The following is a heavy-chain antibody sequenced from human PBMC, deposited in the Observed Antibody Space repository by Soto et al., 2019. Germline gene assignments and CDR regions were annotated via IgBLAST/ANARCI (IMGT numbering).Heavy chain of an antibody. CDR2: IYSGGST. D-gene: IGHD2-15*01. Sequence: GGSLRLSCAASGFTVSSNYMSWVRQAPGKGLEWVSVIYSGGSTYYADSVKGRFTISRHNSKNTLYLQMNSLRAEDTAVYYCATGYCSGGSCYRAFDIWGQGTMVTVSS. CDR3: ATGYCSGGSCYRAFDI. V-gene: IGHV3-53*04. J-gene: IGHJ3*02. CDR1: GFTVSSNY.